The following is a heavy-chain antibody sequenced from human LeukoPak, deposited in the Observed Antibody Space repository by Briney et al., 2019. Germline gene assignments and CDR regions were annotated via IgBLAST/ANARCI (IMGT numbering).Heavy chain of an antibody. CDR3: ARDLIAAAGKRGFDP. CDR1: GGSISSYY. D-gene: IGHD6-13*01. CDR2: IYTSGST. V-gene: IGHV4-4*07. Sequence: SETLSLTCTVSGGSISSYYWSWIRQPAGKGLEWIGRIYTSGSTNYNPSLKSRVTMSVDTSKNQFSLKLSSVTAADTAVYYYARDLIAAAGKRGFDPWGQGTLVTVSS. J-gene: IGHJ5*02.